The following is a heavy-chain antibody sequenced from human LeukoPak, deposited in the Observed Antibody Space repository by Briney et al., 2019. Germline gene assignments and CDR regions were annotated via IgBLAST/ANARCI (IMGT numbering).Heavy chain of an antibody. Sequence: PSETLSLTCTVSGGSISSYYWSWIRQPPGKGLEWIGYIYYSGSTNYNPSLKSRVTISVDTSKNQFSLKLSSVTAADTAVYYCARARRGADRRYYYYMDVWGRGTTVTVSS. V-gene: IGHV4-59*12. CDR2: IYYSGST. CDR3: ARARRGADRRYYYYMDV. J-gene: IGHJ6*03. D-gene: IGHD3-10*01. CDR1: GGSISSYY.